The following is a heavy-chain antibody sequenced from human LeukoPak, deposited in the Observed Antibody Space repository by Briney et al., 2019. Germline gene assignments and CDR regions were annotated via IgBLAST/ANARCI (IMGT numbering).Heavy chain of an antibody. V-gene: IGHV3-30*03. CDR3: TTDVQQQLVWGFDY. Sequence: GGSLRLSCAASGFTFNSFGMHWVRQAPGKGLEWVAVISYDGSNKYFADSVKGRFTISRDNSKNTLYLQMNSLKTEDTAVYYCTTDVQQQLVWGFDYWGQGTLVTVSS. D-gene: IGHD6-13*01. J-gene: IGHJ4*02. CDR1: GFTFNSFG. CDR2: ISYDGSNK.